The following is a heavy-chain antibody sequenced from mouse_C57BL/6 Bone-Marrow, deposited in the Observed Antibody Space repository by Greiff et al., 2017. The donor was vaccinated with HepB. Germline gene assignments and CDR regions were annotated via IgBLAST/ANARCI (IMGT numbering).Heavy chain of an antibody. CDR3: ARDGYYGSY. J-gene: IGHJ2*01. V-gene: IGHV3-6*01. CDR1: GYSITSGYY. CDR2: ISYDGSN. Sequence: ESGPGLVKPSQSLSLTCSVTGYSITSGYYWNWIRQFPGNKLEWMGYISYDGSNNYNPSLKNRISITRDTSKNQFFLKLNSVTTEDTATYYCARDGYYGSYWGQGTTLTVSS. D-gene: IGHD1-1*01.